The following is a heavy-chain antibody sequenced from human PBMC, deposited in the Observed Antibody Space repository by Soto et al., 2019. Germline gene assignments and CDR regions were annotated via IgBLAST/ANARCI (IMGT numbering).Heavy chain of an antibody. V-gene: IGHV1-18*01. J-gene: IGHJ4*02. CDR2: ISAYNGNT. Sequence: QVQLVQSGAEVKKPGASVKVSCKASGYTCTSYGISWVRQAPGQGLEWMGWISAYNGNTNYAQKLQGRVTMTTDTSTSPAYMELRSLRSADTAVYYCARESSSSCHYYWGQGTLVTVSS. CDR3: ARESSSSCHYY. D-gene: IGHD6-13*01. CDR1: GYTCTSYG.